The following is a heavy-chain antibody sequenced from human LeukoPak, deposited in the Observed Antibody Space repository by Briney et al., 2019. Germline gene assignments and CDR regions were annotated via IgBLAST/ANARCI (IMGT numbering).Heavy chain of an antibody. Sequence: PGGSLRLSCAASGFTFSAYLMSWVRQAPGKGLEWVANIKQDGSEKYYEDSVKGRFVISRDNAKNALYLQMNSLRAEDTAVYYCARVAWRQLWFCDYWGQGTLVTVSS. CDR1: GFTFSAYL. V-gene: IGHV3-7*03. J-gene: IGHJ4*02. CDR3: ARVAWRQLWFCDY. CDR2: IKQDGSEK. D-gene: IGHD5-18*01.